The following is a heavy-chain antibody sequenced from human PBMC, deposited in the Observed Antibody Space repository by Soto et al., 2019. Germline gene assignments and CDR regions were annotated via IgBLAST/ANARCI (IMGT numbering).Heavy chain of an antibody. CDR2: IWYDGSNK. V-gene: IGHV3-33*01. D-gene: IGHD2-2*01. CDR1: GFTFSSYG. Sequence: GGSLRLSCAASGFTFSSYGMHWVRQAPGKGLEWVAVIWYDGSNKYYADSVKGRFTISRDNSKNTLYLQMNSLRAEDTAVYYCARDGEYQLPTRYYYYYMDVWGKGTTVTVSS. J-gene: IGHJ6*03. CDR3: ARDGEYQLPTRYYYYYMDV.